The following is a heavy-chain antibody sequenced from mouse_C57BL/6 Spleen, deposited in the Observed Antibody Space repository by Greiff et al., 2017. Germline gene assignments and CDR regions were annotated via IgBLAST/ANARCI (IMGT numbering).Heavy chain of an antibody. V-gene: IGHV1-52*01. J-gene: IGHJ4*01. Sequence: QVQLQQPGAELVRPGSSVKLSCKASGYTFPSYWMHWVKQRPIQGLEWIGNIDPTDSETQYNQKFKDKATLTVDKSSSTAYMQLISLTSEDSAVYYFSISLLGFYAMYDWGQGTSVTVSS. CDR3: SISLLGFYAMYD. D-gene: IGHD2-1*01. CDR2: IDPTDSET. CDR1: GYTFPSYW.